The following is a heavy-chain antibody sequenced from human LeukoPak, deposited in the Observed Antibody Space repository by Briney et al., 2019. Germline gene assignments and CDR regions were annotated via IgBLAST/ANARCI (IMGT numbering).Heavy chain of an antibody. D-gene: IGHD3-9*01. CDR1: GFTVSSNH. V-gene: IGHV3-53*01. J-gene: IGHJ4*02. CDR2: IYSGGST. Sequence: GGSLRLSCAASGFTVSSNHMNWVRQAPGKGLKWVSLIYSGGSTYYADSVKGRFTISRDNSKNTLYLQMNSLRAEDTAVYYCARSHHDILTGYYRAFDYWGQGTLVTVSS. CDR3: ARSHHDILTGYYRAFDY.